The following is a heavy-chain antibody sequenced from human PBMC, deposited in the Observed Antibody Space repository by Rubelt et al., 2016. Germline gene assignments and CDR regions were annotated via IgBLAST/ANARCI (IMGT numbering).Heavy chain of an antibody. V-gene: IGHV3-30*18. CDR1: GFTFSSYG. J-gene: IGHJ4*02. CDR3: AKDFGYNWNDGLDY. Sequence: QVQLVESGGGVVQPGRSLRLSCAASGFTFSSYGMHWVRQAPGRGLEWVAGISYDGSRKHFADAVKGRFTISRDNSKNMLYLQMSSLRRDDTAIYYCAKDFGYNWNDGLDYWGQGTLVTVSS. CDR2: ISYDGSRK. D-gene: IGHD1-1*01.